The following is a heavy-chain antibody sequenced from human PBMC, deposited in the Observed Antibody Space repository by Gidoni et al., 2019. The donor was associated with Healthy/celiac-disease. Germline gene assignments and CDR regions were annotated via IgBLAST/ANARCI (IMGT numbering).Heavy chain of an antibody. Sequence: QVQLVESGGGVALPGRSLRLSCAASGFTFSSYGMHWFRQAPGKGLEWVAVISYDGSNKYYADPVKGRFTISRDNSKNTLYLQMNSLRAEDTAVYYCAKDTSGSYYNVLDYWGKGTLVTVSS. V-gene: IGHV3-30*18. CDR1: GFTFSSYG. D-gene: IGHD3-10*01. J-gene: IGHJ4*02. CDR2: ISYDGSNK. CDR3: AKDTSGSYYNVLDY.